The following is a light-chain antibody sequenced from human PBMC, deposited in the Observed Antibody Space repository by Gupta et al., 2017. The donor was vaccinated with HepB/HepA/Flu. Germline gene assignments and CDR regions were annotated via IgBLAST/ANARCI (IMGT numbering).Light chain of an antibody. V-gene: IGKV4-1*01. CDR1: QPLLHSSTNKNN. Sequence: DILMPRPPDPLPVPLGEGPTTNCKSSQPLLHSSTNKNNLVWYQQKVGQPPKLLFHWASTRESGVPDRFNGSGSGTDFTLTISSLQAEDVAVYYCQQYYTTPLTFGGGTKVEIK. CDR3: QQYYTTPLT. CDR2: WAS. J-gene: IGKJ4*01.